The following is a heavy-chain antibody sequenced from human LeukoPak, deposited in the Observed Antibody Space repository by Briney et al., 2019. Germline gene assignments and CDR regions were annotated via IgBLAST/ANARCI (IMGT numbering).Heavy chain of an antibody. Sequence: GGSLRPSCAASGFTFDDYGMSWVRQAPGKGLEWVSGINWNGGSTGYADSVKGRFTISRDNAKNSLYLQMNSLRAEDTALYYCARDKRLLWFGEFSSNFYYYYYYMDVWGKGTTVTVSS. CDR3: ARDKRLLWFGEFSSNFYYYYYYMDV. CDR2: INWNGGST. D-gene: IGHD3-10*01. J-gene: IGHJ6*03. V-gene: IGHV3-20*04. CDR1: GFTFDDYG.